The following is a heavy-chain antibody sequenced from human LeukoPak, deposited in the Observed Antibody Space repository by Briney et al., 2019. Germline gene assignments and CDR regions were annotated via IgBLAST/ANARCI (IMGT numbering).Heavy chain of an antibody. CDR1: GFTLSSYA. Sequence: GGSLRLSCAASGFTLSSYAMNWVRQAPGEGLEWVAYISNSATYIYYVDSVKGRFTISRDNAKNSLYLQMNSLRADDTAVYYCATDQGSSWRAGLDYWGQGNLVTVSS. V-gene: IGHV3-21*01. D-gene: IGHD6-13*01. CDR3: ATDQGSSWRAGLDY. CDR2: ISNSATYI. J-gene: IGHJ4*02.